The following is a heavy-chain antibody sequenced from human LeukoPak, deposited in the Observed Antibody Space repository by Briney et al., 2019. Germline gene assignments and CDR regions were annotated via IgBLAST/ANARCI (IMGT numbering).Heavy chain of an antibody. V-gene: IGHV4-34*01. D-gene: IGHD3-22*01. CDR2: INHSGST. CDR3: ARGHYYDSSGYGRRFDP. Sequence: SETLSLTCAVYGGSFSGYYWSWIRQPPGKGLEWIGEINHSGSTNYNPSLKSRVTISVDTSKNQFSLKLSSVTAADTAVYYCARGHYYDSSGYGRRFDPWGQGTLVTVSS. J-gene: IGHJ5*02. CDR1: GGSFSGYY.